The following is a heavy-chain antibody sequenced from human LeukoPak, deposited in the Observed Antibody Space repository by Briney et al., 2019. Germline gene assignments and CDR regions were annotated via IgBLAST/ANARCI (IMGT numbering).Heavy chain of an antibody. CDR3: ARAGRRYYDSSGYYLFDY. CDR2: IIPIFGTA. V-gene: IGHV1-69*13. CDR1: GGTFSSYA. D-gene: IGHD3-22*01. J-gene: IGHJ4*02. Sequence: SVNVSCKACGGTFSSYAISWVRQAPGQGLEWMGGIIPIFGTANYAQKFQGRVTITAEESTNTAYMELSSLRSEDTAVYYCARAGRRYYDSSGYYLFDYWGQGTLVTVSS.